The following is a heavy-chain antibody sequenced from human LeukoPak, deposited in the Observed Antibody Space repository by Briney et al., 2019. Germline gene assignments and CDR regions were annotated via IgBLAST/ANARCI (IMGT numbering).Heavy chain of an antibody. CDR3: ASLMVRGVIKDY. V-gene: IGHV4-30-2*01. CDR1: GGSISSGGYY. CDR2: IYHSGST. Sequence: SETLSLTCTVSGGSISSGGYYWSWIRQPPGKGLEWIGYIYHSGSTYYNPSLKSRVTISVDRSKNQFSLKLSSVTAADTAVYYCASLMVRGVIKDYWGQGTLVTVSS. D-gene: IGHD3-10*01. J-gene: IGHJ4*02.